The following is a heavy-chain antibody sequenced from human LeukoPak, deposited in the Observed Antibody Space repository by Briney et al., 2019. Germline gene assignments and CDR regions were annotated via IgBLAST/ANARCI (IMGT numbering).Heavy chain of an antibody. CDR1: GFSFSRND. CDR2: IGTAGDT. D-gene: IGHD6-13*01. CDR3: ARDGRGAAAGTGYYYYYGMDV. J-gene: IGHJ6*02. Sequence: GGSLRLSCAASGFSFSRNDTHWVRQRTGKGLEWVSAIGTAGDTYYPGSVKGRFTISRENAKNSLYLQMNSLRAGDTAVYYCARDGRGAAAGTGYYYYYGMDVWGQGTTVTVSS. V-gene: IGHV3-13*01.